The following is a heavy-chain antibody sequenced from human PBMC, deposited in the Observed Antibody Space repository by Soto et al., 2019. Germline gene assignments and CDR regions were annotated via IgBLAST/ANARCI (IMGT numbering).Heavy chain of an antibody. Sequence: VGSLRLSCAASGFTFSSYAMRWVRQAPGKGLEWVAAITGNGGSKYYADSVKGRFTISRDNSKNTLYLQMNSLRAEDTAVYYCATPYDSYGYNWGQGTLVTVSS. CDR2: ITGNGGSK. J-gene: IGHJ4*02. CDR3: ATPYDSYGYN. V-gene: IGHV3-23*01. D-gene: IGHD5-18*01. CDR1: GFTFSSYA.